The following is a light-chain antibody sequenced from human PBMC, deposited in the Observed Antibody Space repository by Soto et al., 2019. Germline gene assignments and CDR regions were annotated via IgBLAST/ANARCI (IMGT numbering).Light chain of an antibody. V-gene: IGLV2-8*01. Sequence: QSVLTQPPSASGSPGQSVTISCTGTSSDVGGYNYVSWYQQHPGKAPKVIIYEVSKRPSGVPDRFSGSRSGNTASLTVSGLQAEDEADYYCSSYAGSNIYVFGTGTKLTVL. J-gene: IGLJ1*01. CDR1: SSDVGGYNY. CDR2: EVS. CDR3: SSYAGSNIYV.